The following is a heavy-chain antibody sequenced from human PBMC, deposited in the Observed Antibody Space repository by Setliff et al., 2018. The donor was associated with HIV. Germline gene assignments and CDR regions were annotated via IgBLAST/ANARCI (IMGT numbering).Heavy chain of an antibody. D-gene: IGHD6-19*01. CDR1: GYTFTSYG. Sequence: ASVKVSCKASGYTFTSYGISWVRQAPGQGLEWMGWISAYNGNTNYAQKLQGRVTMTTDTSTSTAYMELRSLRSDDTAVYYCARGDSSGYYYYYGMDVWGQGTTGTVS. CDR3: ARGDSSGYYYYYGMDV. V-gene: IGHV1-18*01. CDR2: ISAYNGNT. J-gene: IGHJ6*02.